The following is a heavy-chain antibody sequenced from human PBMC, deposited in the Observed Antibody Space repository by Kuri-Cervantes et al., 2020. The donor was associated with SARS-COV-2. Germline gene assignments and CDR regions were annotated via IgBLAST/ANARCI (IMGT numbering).Heavy chain of an antibody. CDR3: ASTSGSHPVLDY. J-gene: IGHJ4*02. D-gene: IGHD3-10*01. V-gene: IGHV1-46*01. CDR2: INPSGGST. CDR1: GYTFTSYY. Sequence: ASVKVSCKASGYTFTSYYMHWVRQAPGQGLEWMGIINPSGGSTSYAQKFQGRVTMTRDTSTSTVYMELSSLRSEDTAVYYCASTSGSHPVLDYWGQGTLVTVSS.